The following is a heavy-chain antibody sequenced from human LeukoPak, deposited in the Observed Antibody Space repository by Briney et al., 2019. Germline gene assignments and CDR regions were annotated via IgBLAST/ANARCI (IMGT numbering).Heavy chain of an antibody. J-gene: IGHJ4*02. CDR3: ARDATMIVVDGAYYFDY. CDR1: GGSISSYY. V-gene: IGHV4-4*07. D-gene: IGHD3-22*01. CDR2: IYTSGST. Sequence: SETLSLTCTVSGGSISSYYRSWIRQPAGKGLEWIGRIYTSGSTNYNPSLKSRVTMSVDTSKNQFSLKLSSVTAADTAVYYCARDATMIVVDGAYYFDYWGQGTLVTVSS.